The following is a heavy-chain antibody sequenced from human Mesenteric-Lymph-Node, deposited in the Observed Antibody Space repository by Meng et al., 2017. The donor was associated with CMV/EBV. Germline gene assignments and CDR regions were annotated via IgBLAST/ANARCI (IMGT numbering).Heavy chain of an antibody. CDR2: IYYSGST. Sequence: SGNYYWSWIRQPPGKGLEYIGHIYYSGSTDYHPSLNSRVTISADTSKNQFSLKLRSVTAADTAVYYCARVLKTCSSTSCYLYPFDYWGQGTLVTVSS. D-gene: IGHD2-2*01. J-gene: IGHJ4*02. CDR3: ARVLKTCSSTSCYLYPFDY. V-gene: IGHV4-61*01. CDR1: SGNYY.